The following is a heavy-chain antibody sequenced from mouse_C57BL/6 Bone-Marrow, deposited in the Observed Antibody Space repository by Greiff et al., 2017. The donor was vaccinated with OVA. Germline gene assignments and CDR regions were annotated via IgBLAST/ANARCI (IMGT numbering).Heavy chain of an antibody. CDR3: TRSWARAY. CDR2: IDPETGGT. V-gene: IGHV1-15*01. CDR1: GYTFTDYE. Sequence: VKLQESGAELVRPGASVTLSCKASGYTFTDYEMHWVKQTPVHGLEWIGAIDPETGGTAYNQKFKGKAILTADKSSSTAYMELRSLTSEDSAVYYCTRSWARAYWGQGTLVTVSA. J-gene: IGHJ3*01.